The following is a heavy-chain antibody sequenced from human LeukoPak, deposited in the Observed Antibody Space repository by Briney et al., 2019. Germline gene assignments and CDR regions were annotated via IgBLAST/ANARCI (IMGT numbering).Heavy chain of an antibody. D-gene: IGHD5/OR15-5a*01. J-gene: IGHJ4*02. CDR2: LNPKSGGT. V-gene: IGHV1-2*06. Sequence: ASVKVSCKASGYTFTVYYIHWGRQAPGQGLEWMGRLNPKSGGTDYAQKFQGRVTMTRDTSISTAYMELSRLRSDDTAVYYCARDGSTGSRYLPFDSWGQGTLVTVSS. CDR3: ARDGSTGSRYLPFDS. CDR1: GYTFTVYY.